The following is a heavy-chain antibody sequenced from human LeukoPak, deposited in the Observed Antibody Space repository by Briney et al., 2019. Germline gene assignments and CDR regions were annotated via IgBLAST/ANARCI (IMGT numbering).Heavy chain of an antibody. D-gene: IGHD6-6*01. V-gene: IGHV4-39*01. J-gene: IGHJ6*03. CDR1: GGSISSSSYY. CDR2: IYYSGST. CDR3: ASGQQLVRWRPYYYMDV. Sequence: SETLSLTCTVSGGSISSSSYYWCWIRQPPGKGLEWIGSIYYSGSTYYNPSLKSRVTISVDTSKNQFSLKLSSVTAADTAVYYCASGQQLVRWRPYYYMDVWGKGTTVTVSS.